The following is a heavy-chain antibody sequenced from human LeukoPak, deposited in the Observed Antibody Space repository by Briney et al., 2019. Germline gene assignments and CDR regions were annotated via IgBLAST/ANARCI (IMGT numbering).Heavy chain of an antibody. J-gene: IGHJ4*02. Sequence: PSETLSLTCAVYGGSFSGYYWSWIRQPPGKGLEWIGYIYYSGSTNYNPSLKGRVTISVDTSKDQFSLRLTSVPAADTAVYYSGSTNYRRSIKSRVTITVDTSKNQFYLRLSSVTAADTAVYYCARSVCSGGSCYSYYFDYWGQGTLVTVSS. D-gene: IGHD3-10*01. V-gene: IGHV4-59*01. CDR3: GSTNYRRSIKSRVTITVDTSKNQFYLRLSSVTAADTAVYYCARSVCSGGSCYSYYFDY. CDR1: GGSFSGYY. CDR2: IYYSGST.